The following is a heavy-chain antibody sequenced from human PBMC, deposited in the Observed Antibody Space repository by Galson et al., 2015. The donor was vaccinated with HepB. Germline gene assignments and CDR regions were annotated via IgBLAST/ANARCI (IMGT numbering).Heavy chain of an antibody. Sequence: SLTCTVSGGSISSGDYYWSWIRQPPGKGLEWIGYIYYSGSTYYNPSLKSRVTISVDTSKNQFSLKLSSVTAADTAVYYCARGGVLNPMDVWGKGTTVTVSS. CDR2: IYYSGST. J-gene: IGHJ6*03. D-gene: IGHD2-8*01. V-gene: IGHV4-30-4*01. CDR3: ARGGVLNPMDV. CDR1: GGSISSGDYY.